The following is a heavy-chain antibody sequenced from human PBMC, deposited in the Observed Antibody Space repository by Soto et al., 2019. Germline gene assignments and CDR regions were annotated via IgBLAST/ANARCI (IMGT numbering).Heavy chain of an antibody. V-gene: IGHV3-21*01. Sequence: EVQLVESGGGLVKPGGSLRLSCAASGFTFSSYSMNWVRQAPGKGLEWVSSISSSSSYIYYADSVKGRFTISRDNAKNSLYLQMNSLRAEDTAVYYCAREGDPSRLFDYWCHGTLVTVSS. CDR1: GFTFSSYS. J-gene: IGHJ4*01. CDR2: ISSSSSYI. CDR3: AREGDPSRLFDY. D-gene: IGHD2-2*01.